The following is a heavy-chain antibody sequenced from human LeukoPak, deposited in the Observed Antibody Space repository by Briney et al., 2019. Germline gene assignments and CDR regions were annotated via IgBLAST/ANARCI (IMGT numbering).Heavy chain of an antibody. CDR3: AKWNPIAAALDY. D-gene: IGHD6-13*01. J-gene: IGHJ4*02. Sequence: GGSLRLSCAASGFTFSSYGMHWVRQAPGKGLEWVTVISYDGSNKYYADSVKGRFTISRDNSKNTLYLQMNSLRAEDTAVYYCAKWNPIAAALDYWGQGTLVTVSS. V-gene: IGHV3-30*18. CDR1: GFTFSSYG. CDR2: ISYDGSNK.